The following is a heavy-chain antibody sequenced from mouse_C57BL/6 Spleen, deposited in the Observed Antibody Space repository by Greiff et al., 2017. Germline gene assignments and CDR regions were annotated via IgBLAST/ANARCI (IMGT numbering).Heavy chain of an antibody. V-gene: IGHV1-64*01. CDR2: IHPNSGST. J-gene: IGHJ3*01. D-gene: IGHD2-4*01. CDR3: AREAEGYDYGDGLAWFAY. CDR1: GYTFTSYW. Sequence: QVQLQQPGAELVKPGASVKLSCKASGYTFTSYWMHWVKQRPGQGLEWIGMIHPNSGSTNYNEKVKSKATLTVDKSSSTAYMQLSSLTSEESAVYYCAREAEGYDYGDGLAWFAYWGQGTLVTVSA.